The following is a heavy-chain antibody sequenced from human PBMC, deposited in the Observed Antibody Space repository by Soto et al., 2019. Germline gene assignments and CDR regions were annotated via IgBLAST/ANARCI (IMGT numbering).Heavy chain of an antibody. D-gene: IGHD1-26*01. Sequence: PGGSLRLSCAASGFTFSSYGMHWVRQAPGKGLEWVAVISYDGSNKYYADSVKGRFTISRDNSKNTLYLQMNSLRAEDTAVYYCAKDPRVGAYDYYYYYGMDVWGQGTTVTVSS. CDR1: GFTFSSYG. CDR3: AKDPRVGAYDYYYYYGMDV. CDR2: ISYDGSNK. J-gene: IGHJ6*02. V-gene: IGHV3-30*18.